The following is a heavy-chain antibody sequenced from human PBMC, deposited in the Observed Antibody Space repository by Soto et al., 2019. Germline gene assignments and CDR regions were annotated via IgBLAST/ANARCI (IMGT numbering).Heavy chain of an antibody. CDR1: GGTFSSYA. CDR3: ARDRYPIAADDHGMDV. J-gene: IGHJ6*02. V-gene: IGHV1-69*01. D-gene: IGHD6-13*01. CDR2: IIPIFGTA. Sequence: QVQLAQSGAEVKKPGSSVKVSCKASGGTFSSYAISWVRQAPGQGLEWMGGIIPIFGTANYAQKFQGRVTITADESTSTAYMELSSLRSEDTAVYYCARDRYPIAADDHGMDVWGQGTTVTVSS.